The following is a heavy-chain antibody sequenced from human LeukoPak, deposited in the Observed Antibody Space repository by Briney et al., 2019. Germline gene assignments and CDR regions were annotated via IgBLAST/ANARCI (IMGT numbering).Heavy chain of an antibody. CDR2: ISSSGSTI. D-gene: IGHD3-22*01. CDR3: ARNHYYDSSGSDY. J-gene: IGHJ4*02. CDR1: GFTFSDYY. Sequence: GGSLRLSCAASGFTFSDYYMSWIRQAPGKGLEWVSYISSSGSTIYYADSVKGQFTISRDNAKNSLYLQMNSLRAEDTAVYYCARNHYYDSSGSDYWGQGTLVTVSS. V-gene: IGHV3-11*01.